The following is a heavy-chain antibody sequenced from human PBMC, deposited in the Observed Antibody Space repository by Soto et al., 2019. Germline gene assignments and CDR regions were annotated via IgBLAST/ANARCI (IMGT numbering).Heavy chain of an antibody. Sequence: EVQLLGSGGGLVQPGGSLRLSCAASGFTFGNFALSWVRQTPGKGLEWVSGITNTGGGTGYADSVKGRFTITRDNSRNTVSLPTISPAPEDPGVYYCARSPGYYCSGRPPQGFDHWGQGTLVTVSS. CDR3: ARSPGYYCSGRPPQGFDH. J-gene: IGHJ4*02. V-gene: IGHV3-23*01. CDR2: ITNTGGGT. CDR1: GFTFGNFA. D-gene: IGHD3-10*01.